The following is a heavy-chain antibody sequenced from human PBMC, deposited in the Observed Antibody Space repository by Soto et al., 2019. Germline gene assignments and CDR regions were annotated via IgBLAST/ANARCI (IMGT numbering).Heavy chain of an antibody. J-gene: IGHJ4*02. CDR1: GGSISSYY. CDR2: IYTSGST. CDR3: ARDSHYYDSSGYYGFDY. V-gene: IGHV4-4*07. Sequence: QVQLQESGPGLVTPSETLSLTCTVSGGSISSYYWSWIRQPAGKGLEWIGRIYTSGSTNYNPSLKSRVTMSVDTSKNQFSLKLSSVTAADTAVYYCARDSHYYDSSGYYGFDYWGQGTLVTVSS. D-gene: IGHD3-22*01.